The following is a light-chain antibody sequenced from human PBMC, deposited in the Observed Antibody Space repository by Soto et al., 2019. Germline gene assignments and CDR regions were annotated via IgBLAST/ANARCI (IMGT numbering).Light chain of an antibody. J-gene: IGLJ1*01. CDR1: SSNIGNNY. Sequence: QSVLTQPPSVSAAPGQKVTISCSGSSSNIGNNYVSWYQQLPGTASKLLIYDNNKRPSGIPDRFSGSKSGTSATLGITGLQTGDEADYYCGTWDSSLSAGPYVFGTGTKLTVL. V-gene: IGLV1-51*01. CDR3: GTWDSSLSAGPYV. CDR2: DNN.